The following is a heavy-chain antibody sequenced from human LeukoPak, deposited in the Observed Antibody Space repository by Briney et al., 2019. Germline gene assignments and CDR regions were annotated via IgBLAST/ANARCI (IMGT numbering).Heavy chain of an antibody. D-gene: IGHD2/OR15-2a*01. CDR2: ISSSSSYI. J-gene: IGHJ5*02. V-gene: IGHV3-21*01. CDR1: GFTFSTYA. CDR3: ARDLGGYFNWFDP. Sequence: PGGSLRLSCAASGFTFSTYAMSWVRQAPGKGLEWVSSISSSSSYIYYADSVKGRFTISRDDAKNSLYLQMNSLRAEDTAVYYCARDLGGYFNWFDPWGQGTLVTVSS.